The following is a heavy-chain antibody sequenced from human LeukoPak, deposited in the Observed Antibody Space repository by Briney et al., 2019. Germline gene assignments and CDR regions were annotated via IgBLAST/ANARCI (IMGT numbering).Heavy chain of an antibody. CDR2: IYYSGST. D-gene: IGHD3-16*02. CDR3: ARLMIRSGELSHADY. V-gene: IGHV4-59*08. J-gene: IGHJ4*02. CDR1: GGSISSYY. Sequence: PSETLSLTCTVSGGSISSYYWSWIRQPPGKGLEWIGYIYYSGSTNYNPSLKSRVTISVDTSKNQFSLKLSSVTAADTAVYYCARLMIRSGELSHADYWGQGTLVTVSS.